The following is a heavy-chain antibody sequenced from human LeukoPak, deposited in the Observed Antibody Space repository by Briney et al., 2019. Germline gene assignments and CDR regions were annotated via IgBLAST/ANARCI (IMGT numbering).Heavy chain of an antibody. CDR2: INHSGST. J-gene: IGHJ3*02. Sequence: PGGSLRLSCAASGFTFSSYGMHWVRQPPGKGLEWIGEINHSGSTNYNPSLKSRVTISVDTSKNQFSLKLSSVTAADTAVYYCARGVDCSSTSCYSTRDDAFDIWGQGTMVTVSS. D-gene: IGHD2-2*01. V-gene: IGHV4-34*01. CDR1: GFTFSSYG. CDR3: ARGVDCSSTSCYSTRDDAFDI.